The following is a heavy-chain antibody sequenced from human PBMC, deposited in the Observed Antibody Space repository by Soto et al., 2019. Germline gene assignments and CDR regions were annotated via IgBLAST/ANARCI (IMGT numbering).Heavy chain of an antibody. CDR2: IYYSGTT. CDR3: ALYCSSTSCYGQWNY. D-gene: IGHD2-2*01. CDR1: GASISSYY. V-gene: IGHV4-59*01. Sequence: KPSETLSLTCTVPGASISSYYWTGIRQAPGKGLEWIGYIYYSGTTNYNPSLKSRLTISVDTSKNQFSLKLSSVTAADTAVYYCALYCSSTSCYGQWNYWGQGTLVTVSS. J-gene: IGHJ4*02.